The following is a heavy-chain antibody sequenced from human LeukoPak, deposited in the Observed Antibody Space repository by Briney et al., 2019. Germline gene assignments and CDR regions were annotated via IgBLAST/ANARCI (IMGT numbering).Heavy chain of an antibody. D-gene: IGHD1-26*01. V-gene: IGHV3-48*03. Sequence: GGSLRLSCAASGSTFRSYEMSWVRQAPGKGLEWIAYIRSSGSNMYYADSVRGRFSISRDNAKDSLYLQMNSLRAEDTAIYYCARDGLSGDQAFDAFDIWGQGTMVTVSS. CDR3: ARDGLSGDQAFDAFDI. J-gene: IGHJ3*02. CDR1: GSTFRSYE. CDR2: IRSSGSNM.